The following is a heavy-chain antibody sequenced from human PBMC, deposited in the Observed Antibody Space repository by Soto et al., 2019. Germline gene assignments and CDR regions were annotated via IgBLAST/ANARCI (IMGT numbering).Heavy chain of an antibody. V-gene: IGHV3-30-3*01. CDR2: ISYDGSNK. J-gene: IGHJ4*02. CDR1: GFTFSSYA. Sequence: QVQLVESGGGVVQPGRSLRLSCAASGFTFSSYAMHWVRQAPGKGLEWVAVISYDGSNKYYADSVKGRFTISRDNSKNTLYLQMNGLRAEDTAVYYCARDSGGDYSNYGWDYWGQGTLVTVSS. CDR3: ARDSGGDYSNYGWDY. D-gene: IGHD4-4*01.